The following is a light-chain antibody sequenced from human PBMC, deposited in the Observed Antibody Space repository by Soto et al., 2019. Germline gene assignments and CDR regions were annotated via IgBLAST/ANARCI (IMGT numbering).Light chain of an antibody. CDR3: QHRSDWLT. V-gene: IGKV3-11*01. CDR1: QTISNF. CDR2: DAS. Sequence: EIVLTQSPATLSLSPGERATLSCRASQTISNFLAWYQQKPGQTPRLLIYDASIRATGIPARFSGSRSGTDFTLTISSLETEDFAVHYCQHRSDWLTFGGGTKVE. J-gene: IGKJ4*01.